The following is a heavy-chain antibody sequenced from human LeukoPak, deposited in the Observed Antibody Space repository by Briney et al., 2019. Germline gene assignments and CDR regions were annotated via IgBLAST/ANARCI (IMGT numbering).Heavy chain of an antibody. CDR1: GGTFNIYA. V-gene: IGHV1-69*04. CDR3: ARFPVRGYTYGSVIHHMDV. J-gene: IGHJ6*02. CDR2: IIPILDVA. Sequence: SVKVSCKASGGTFNIYAITWVRQAPGQGLEWMGRIIPILDVADSAQRFQGRVTITADRSTSTVYMELNSLRSEDTAIYYCARFPVRGYTYGSVIHHMDVWGQGTTVIVSS. D-gene: IGHD5-18*01.